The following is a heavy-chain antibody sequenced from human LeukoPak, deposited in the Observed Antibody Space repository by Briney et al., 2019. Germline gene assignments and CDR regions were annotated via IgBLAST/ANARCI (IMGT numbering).Heavy chain of an antibody. CDR3: ATDRIVVVPAALVFDP. D-gene: IGHD2-2*01. CDR1: GFTFSSYS. CDR2: ISSSSSYI. V-gene: IGHV3-21*03. Sequence: GGSLRLSCAASGFTFSSYSMNWVRQAPGKRLEWVSSISSSSSYIYYADSMKGRFTISRDNAKNSLYLQMNSLRSEDRAVYYCATDRIVVVPAALVFDPWGEGTPVTVSS. J-gene: IGHJ5*02.